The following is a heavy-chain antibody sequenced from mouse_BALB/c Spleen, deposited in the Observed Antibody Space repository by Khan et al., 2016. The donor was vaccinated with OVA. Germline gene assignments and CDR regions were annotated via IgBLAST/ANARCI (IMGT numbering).Heavy chain of an antibody. D-gene: IGHD1-1*01. CDR1: GFTFSFYA. J-gene: IGHJ3*01. CDR2: ISSGGDYL. Sequence: EVELVESGGDLVKPGGSLKLSCSASGFTFSFYAMSWVRQTPEKRLEWVATISSGGDYLYYPDSVMGRFTISRDNTTSTLYLQMSSVTSVDTAMYDCTIRNYGPCAYWGQGTRGTVSA. V-gene: IGHV5-9-3*01. CDR3: TIRNYGPCAY.